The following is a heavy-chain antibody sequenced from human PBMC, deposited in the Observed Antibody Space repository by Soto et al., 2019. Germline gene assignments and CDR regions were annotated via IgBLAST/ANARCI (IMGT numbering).Heavy chain of an antibody. CDR1: GYRFNTYW. CDR3: ARREYTYGFFDX. Sequence: PGEALKISCKGYGYRFNTYWIAWVRQMPGKGLEWMGIIYHDDSESRDSPSFQGDVTISVDKSTTTAYLEWSSLKASDTAVYYCARREYTYGFFDXWGQGTKVTVSX. J-gene: IGHJ4*02. V-gene: IGHV5-51*01. CDR2: IYHDDSES. D-gene: IGHD3-16*01.